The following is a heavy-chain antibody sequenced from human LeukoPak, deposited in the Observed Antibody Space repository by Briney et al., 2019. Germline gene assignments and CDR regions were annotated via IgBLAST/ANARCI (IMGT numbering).Heavy chain of an antibody. Sequence: GGSLRLSCAASGSTFSSYAMSWVRQAPGKGLEWVSAISGSGGSTYYADSVKGRFTISRDNSKNTLYLQMNSLRAEDTAVYYCAKDYDFWSGYYPRNYYYGMDVWGQGTTVTVSS. J-gene: IGHJ6*02. V-gene: IGHV3-23*01. CDR3: AKDYDFWSGYYPRNYYYGMDV. CDR2: ISGSGGST. D-gene: IGHD3-3*01. CDR1: GSTFSSYA.